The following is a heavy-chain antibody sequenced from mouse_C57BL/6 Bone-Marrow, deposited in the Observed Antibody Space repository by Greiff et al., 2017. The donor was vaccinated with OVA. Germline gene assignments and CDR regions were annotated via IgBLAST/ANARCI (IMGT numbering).Heavy chain of an antibody. CDR3: ARRSTMVTGGYYFDY. CDR2: FHPYNDDT. CDR1: GYTFTTYP. V-gene: IGHV1-47*01. J-gene: IGHJ2*01. Sequence: VKLVESGAELVKPGASVKMSCKASGYTFTTYPIEWMKQNHGKSLEWIGNFHPYNDDTKYNEKFKGKATLTVEKSSSTVYLELSRLTSDDSAVYYCARRSTMVTGGYYFDYWGQGTTLTVSS. D-gene: IGHD2-2*01.